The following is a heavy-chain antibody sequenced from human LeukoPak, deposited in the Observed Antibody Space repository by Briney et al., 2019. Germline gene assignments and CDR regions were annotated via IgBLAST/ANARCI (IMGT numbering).Heavy chain of an antibody. J-gene: IGHJ4*02. CDR2: IIPILGIA. CDR1: GGTFSSYA. D-gene: IGHD6-13*01. CDR3: ARAQYSSSWYHPGSPYYFDY. V-gene: IGHV1-69*04. Sequence: VASVKVSCKASGGTFSSYAISWVRQAPGQGLEWMGRIIPILGIANYAQKFQGRVTITADKSTSTAYMELSSLRSEDTAVYYCARAQYSSSWYHPGSPYYFDYWGQGTLVTVSS.